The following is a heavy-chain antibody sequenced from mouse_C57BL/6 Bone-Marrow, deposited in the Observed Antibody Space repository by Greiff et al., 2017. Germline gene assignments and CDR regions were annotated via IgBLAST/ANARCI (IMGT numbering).Heavy chain of an antibody. CDR2: INPSNGGT. J-gene: IGHJ2*01. Sequence: QVHVKQSGTELVKPGASVKLSCKASGYTFTSYWMHWVKQRPGQGLEWIGNINPSNGGTNYNEKFKSKATLTVDKSSSTAYMQLSSLTSEDSAVYYCASGERKLLLRYWGQGKTLTLSS. D-gene: IGHD1-1*01. CDR1: GYTFTSYW. V-gene: IGHV1-53*01. CDR3: ASGERKLLLRY.